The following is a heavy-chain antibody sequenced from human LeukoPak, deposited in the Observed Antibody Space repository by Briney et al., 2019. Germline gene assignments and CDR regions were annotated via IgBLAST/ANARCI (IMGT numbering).Heavy chain of an antibody. Sequence: SETLSLTCAVYGGSFSGYYWSWIRQPPGKGLEWIGEINHSGSTNYNPSLKSRVTISVDTSKNQFSLKLSSVTAADTAVYYCAKDARPPSERRAYYFDYWGQGTLVTVSS. J-gene: IGHJ4*02. V-gene: IGHV4-34*01. CDR3: AKDARPPSERRAYYFDY. CDR2: INHSGST. D-gene: IGHD1-26*01. CDR1: GGSFSGYY.